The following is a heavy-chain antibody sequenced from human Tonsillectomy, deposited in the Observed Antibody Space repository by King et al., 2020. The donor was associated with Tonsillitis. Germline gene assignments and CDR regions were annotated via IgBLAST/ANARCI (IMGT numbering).Heavy chain of an antibody. CDR2: IYYSGST. CDR3: ARRYSDAFDI. J-gene: IGHJ3*02. D-gene: IGHD1-1*01. V-gene: IGHV4-61*01. Sequence: QLQESGPGLVKPSETLSLTCTVSGGSVSSGSYYWRWIRQPPGKGLEWIGYIYYSGSTNYNPSLKSRVTISVDTSKNQFSLKLSSVTAADTAVYYCARRYSDAFDIWGQGTMVTVSS. CDR1: GGSVSSGSYY.